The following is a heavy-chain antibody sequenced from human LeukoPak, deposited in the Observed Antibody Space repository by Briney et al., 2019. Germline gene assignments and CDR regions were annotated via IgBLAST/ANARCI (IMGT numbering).Heavy chain of an antibody. J-gene: IGHJ4*02. CDR1: GITFSSYE. CDR3: AVAAETTFDY. Sequence: GGSLGLSCAASGITFSSYEMNWVRQAPGKGLEWVSYISSSGSTIYYADSVKGRFTISRDNAKNSLYLQMNSLRAEDTAVYYCAVAAETTFDYWGQGTLVTVSS. CDR2: ISSSGSTI. D-gene: IGHD6-13*01. V-gene: IGHV3-48*03.